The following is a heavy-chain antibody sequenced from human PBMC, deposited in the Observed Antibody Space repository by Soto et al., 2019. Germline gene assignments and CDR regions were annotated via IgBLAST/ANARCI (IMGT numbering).Heavy chain of an antibody. CDR2: LSDTT. J-gene: IGHJ4*02. D-gene: IGHD3-16*01. CDR3: ARSLGPSRHFFDH. Sequence: EVRLLDSGGGLVQPGGSLTLSCAASGFTFSSYAMSWVRQAPGKGLEWVSTLSDTTYYADSVRGRFTISRDNSENTLYLQMNSLRVEDMAVYFCARSLGPSRHFFDHWGQGTLVTASS. CDR1: GFTFSSYA. V-gene: IGHV3-23*01.